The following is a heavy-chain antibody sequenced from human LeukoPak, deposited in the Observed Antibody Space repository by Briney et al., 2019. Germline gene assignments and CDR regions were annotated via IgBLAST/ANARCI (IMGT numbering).Heavy chain of an antibody. Sequence: SETLSLTCTVSGASIRSYYWSWIRQPPGKGLEWIGYIHYSGSTNSNPSLKSRVTISVDTSKNQFSLKLSSVTAADTAVYYCATLWGHDYGDIYFDYWGQGTLVTVSS. V-gene: IGHV4-59*01. CDR1: GASIRSYY. CDR3: ATLWGHDYGDIYFDY. J-gene: IGHJ4*02. CDR2: IHYSGST. D-gene: IGHD4-17*01.